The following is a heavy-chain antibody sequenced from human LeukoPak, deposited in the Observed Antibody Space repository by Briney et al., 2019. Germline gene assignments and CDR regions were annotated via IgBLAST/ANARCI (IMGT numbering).Heavy chain of an antibody. V-gene: IGHV6-1*01. CDR3: ARAKGRSPLFDY. CDR2: TYYRSKWYN. J-gene: IGHJ4*02. D-gene: IGHD6-13*01. Sequence: SQTLSLTCAISGDSVSSNSAAWNWIRQSPSRGLEWLGRTYYRSKWYNDYAVSVKGRIAINPDTSQNQFSLQLNSVTPEDTAVYYCARAKGRSPLFDYWGQGTLATVSS. CDR1: GDSVSSNSAA.